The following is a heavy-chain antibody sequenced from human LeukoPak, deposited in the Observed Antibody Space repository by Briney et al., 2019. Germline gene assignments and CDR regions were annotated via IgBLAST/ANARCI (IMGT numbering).Heavy chain of an antibody. J-gene: IGHJ4*02. V-gene: IGHV2-70*11. CDR3: ARKGSAWNYFDY. CDR2: IDWDGDK. D-gene: IGHD6-19*01. CDR1: GFSLSTSGMC. Sequence: SGPTLVNPTQTLTLTCTFSGFSLSTSGMCVSWIRQPPGKALEWLARIDWDGDKCYSTSLKTRLTISKDTSKNQVVLTMTKMDPVDTATYYCARKGSAWNYFDYWGQGTLVTVSS.